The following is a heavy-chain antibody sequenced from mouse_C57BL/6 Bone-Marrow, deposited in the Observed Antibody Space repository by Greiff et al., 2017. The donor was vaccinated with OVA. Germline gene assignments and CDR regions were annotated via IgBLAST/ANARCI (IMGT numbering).Heavy chain of an antibody. CDR2: ISNLAYSI. CDR3: ARHDYYYGSSSPFAY. CDR1: GFTFSDYG. D-gene: IGHD1-1*01. Sequence: EVQWVESGGGLVQPGGSLKLSCAASGFTFSDYGMAWVRQAPRKGPEWVAFISNLAYSIYYADTVTGRFTISRENAKNTLYLEMSSLRSEDTAMYYCARHDYYYGSSSPFAYWGQGTLVTVSA. J-gene: IGHJ3*01. V-gene: IGHV5-15*01.